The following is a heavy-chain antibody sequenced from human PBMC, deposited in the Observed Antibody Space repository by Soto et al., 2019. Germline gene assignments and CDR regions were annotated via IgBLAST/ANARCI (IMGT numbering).Heavy chain of an antibody. J-gene: IGHJ4*02. CDR2: IYANGNT. CDR1: GLSVSINY. D-gene: IGHD1-26*01. V-gene: IGHV3-53*01. Sequence: PGGSLRLSCAASGLSVSINYMSWVRQAPGRGLEWVSVIYANGNTYYADSVKGRFTLSRDNLKNRLYLQMNSLRADDTAVYYCASQGISGNYWEDFDYWGRGTLATVSS. CDR3: ASQGISGNYWEDFDY.